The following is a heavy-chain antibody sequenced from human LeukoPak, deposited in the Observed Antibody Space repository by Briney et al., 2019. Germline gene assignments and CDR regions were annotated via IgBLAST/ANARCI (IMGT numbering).Heavy chain of an antibody. D-gene: IGHD3-22*01. CDR3: ASSGAYSDFDF. V-gene: IGHV3-53*01. CDR2: IYSGGSA. Sequence: GGSLRLSCVASGFTVNNNYMSWVRQAPGKSLQWVSLIYSGGSAYYEDSVKGRFTISRDSSKNMVFLQMNSLRAEDTAVYYCASSGAYSDFDFWGQGTLVTVSS. J-gene: IGHJ4*02. CDR1: GFTVNNNY.